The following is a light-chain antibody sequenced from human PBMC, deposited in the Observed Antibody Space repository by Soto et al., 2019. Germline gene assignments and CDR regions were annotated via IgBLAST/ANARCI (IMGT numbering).Light chain of an antibody. CDR1: QSITTW. CDR3: QQHNSFSIT. V-gene: IGKV1-5*03. Sequence: DIQMTQSPSTVSAYVGDSVTITCRASQSITTWLAWYQQKPGKAPKLLIYKASNLESGLPSRFTGNGSGPEFTLTISSLQSDDFATYYCQQHNSFSITYGQGTRLEIK. J-gene: IGKJ5*01. CDR2: KAS.